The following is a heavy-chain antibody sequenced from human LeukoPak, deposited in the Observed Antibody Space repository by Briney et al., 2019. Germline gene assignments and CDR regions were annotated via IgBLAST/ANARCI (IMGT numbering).Heavy chain of an antibody. CDR1: GYSISSGYY. Sequence: SETLSLTCTVSGYSISSGYYWGWIRQPPGKGLEWIGSIYHSGSTYYNPSLKSRVTISVDTSKNQFSLKLSSVTAADTAVYYCARPYYGSGSYPYWGQGTLVTVSS. J-gene: IGHJ4*02. CDR3: ARPYYGSGSYPY. CDR2: IYHSGST. V-gene: IGHV4-38-2*02. D-gene: IGHD3-10*01.